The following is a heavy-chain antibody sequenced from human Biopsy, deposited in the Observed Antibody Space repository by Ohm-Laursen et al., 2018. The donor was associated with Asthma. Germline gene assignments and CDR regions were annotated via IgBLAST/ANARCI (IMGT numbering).Heavy chain of an antibody. V-gene: IGHV1-69*01. CDR3: ARKAGSCISRTCYSLDF. CDR1: GGTFNTYV. Sequence: SSVKVSCKSLGGTFNTYVIGWVRQAPGQGLEWMGGINSVFGTTTYPQKFQDRVTITADDSASTVYMELSSLRSEDTAVYYCARKAGSCISRTCYSLDFWGQGTPVTVSS. J-gene: IGHJ4*02. CDR2: INSVFGTT. D-gene: IGHD2-2*01.